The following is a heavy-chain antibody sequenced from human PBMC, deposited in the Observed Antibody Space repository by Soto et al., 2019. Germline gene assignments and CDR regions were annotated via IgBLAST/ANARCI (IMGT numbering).Heavy chain of an antibody. CDR3: AKEVITFGGVIVIGLDYFDY. Sequence: GGSLGLSCAASGFTFSRYAMSWVRQAPGKGLEWVSAISGSGGSTYYADSVKGRFTISRDNSKNTLYLQMNSLRAEDTAVYYCAKEVITFGGVIVIGLDYFDYWGQGTLVTV. J-gene: IGHJ4*02. CDR1: GFTFSRYA. D-gene: IGHD3-16*02. CDR2: ISGSGGST. V-gene: IGHV3-23*01.